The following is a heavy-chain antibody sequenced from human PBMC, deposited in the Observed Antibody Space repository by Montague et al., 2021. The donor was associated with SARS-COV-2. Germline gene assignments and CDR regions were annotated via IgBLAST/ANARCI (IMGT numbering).Heavy chain of an antibody. CDR1: QFTFSSYA. D-gene: IGHD5/OR15-5a*01. Sequence: SLRLSCAASQFTFSSYAMSWVRQAPGKGLEWVSTISGGGSSTYYADSVKGRFTISGDNSKNTLYLQMNSLRAEDTAVYYCAKGPSKYSVYDRYFAYWGQGTLVTVSS. CDR3: AKGPSKYSVYDRYFAY. V-gene: IGHV3-23*01. CDR2: ISGGGSST. J-gene: IGHJ4*02.